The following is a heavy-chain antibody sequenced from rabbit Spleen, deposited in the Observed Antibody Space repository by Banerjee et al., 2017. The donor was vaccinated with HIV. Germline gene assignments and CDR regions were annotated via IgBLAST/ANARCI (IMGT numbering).Heavy chain of an antibody. CDR1: GFDFGTYY. D-gene: IGHD6-1*01. V-gene: IGHV1S7*01. J-gene: IGHJ4*01. Sequence: QLVESGGGLVQPGGSLKLSCKASGFDFGTYYMSWVRQAPGKGLEWIGLTEPIFGTTYYATWVNGRFTISSHNAQKMLYLQLKSLTAADTATYFCARVGGVGVYGYATLWGPGTLVTVS. CDR2: TEPIFGTT. CDR3: ARVGGVGVYGYATL.